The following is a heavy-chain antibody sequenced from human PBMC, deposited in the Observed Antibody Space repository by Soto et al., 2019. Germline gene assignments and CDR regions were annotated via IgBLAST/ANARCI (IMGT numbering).Heavy chain of an antibody. CDR1: GGTFSNHA. CDR3: ARGDDFDYYYGVDV. Sequence: QVQLVQSGAEVKKPGSSVKVSCKASGGTFSNHAISWVRQAPGQGLEWMGGIVPMFGTSNYAQKFQGRVTTTADKSTNTAYMELSRLTSEDTAVYYCARGDDFDYYYGVDVWGQGTTVTVSS. J-gene: IGHJ6*02. CDR2: IVPMFGTS. D-gene: IGHD3-16*01. V-gene: IGHV1-69*06.